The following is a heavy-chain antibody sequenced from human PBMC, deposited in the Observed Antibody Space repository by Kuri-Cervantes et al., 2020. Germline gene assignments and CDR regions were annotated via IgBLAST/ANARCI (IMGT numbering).Heavy chain of an antibody. CDR3: AKDFRKWSVEPRTVERFYFDY. V-gene: IGHV3-23*01. CDR2: ITGRGDIT. D-gene: IGHD1-1*01. J-gene: IGHJ4*02. CDR1: GFTFSSYA. Sequence: GGSLRLSCAASGFTFSSYAMSWVRQAPGKGLEWVSLITGRGDITHYADSVKGRFTISRDNAQNSLYLHMNSLRAEDTALYYCAKDFRKWSVEPRTVERFYFDYWGQGTLVTVSS.